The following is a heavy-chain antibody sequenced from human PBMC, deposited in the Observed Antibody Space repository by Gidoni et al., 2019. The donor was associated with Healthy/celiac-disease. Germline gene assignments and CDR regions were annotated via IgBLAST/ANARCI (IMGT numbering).Heavy chain of an antibody. V-gene: IGHV3-11*06. CDR3: ARERDGYSYGWSYYYMDV. Sequence: QVQLVESGGGLVKPGGSLRLSCAASGFTFSDYYMSWIRQAPGKGLEWVSYISSSSSYTNYADSVKGRFTISRDNAKNSLYLQMNSLRAEDTAVYYCARERDGYSYGWSYYYMDVWGKGTTVTVSS. CDR1: GFTFSDYY. D-gene: IGHD5-18*01. CDR2: ISSSSSYT. J-gene: IGHJ6*03.